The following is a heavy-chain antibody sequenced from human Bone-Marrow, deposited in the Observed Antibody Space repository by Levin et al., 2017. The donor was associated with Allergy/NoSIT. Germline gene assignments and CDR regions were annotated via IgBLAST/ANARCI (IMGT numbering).Heavy chain of an antibody. Sequence: SGGSLRLSCAASGFTFSSYSMNWVRQAPGKGLEWVSSISSSSSYIYYADSVKGRFTISRDNAKNSLYLQMNSLRAEDTAVYYCARDPRCSGGSCHSQSWGQGTLVTVSS. CDR1: GFTFSSYS. V-gene: IGHV3-21*01. CDR3: ARDPRCSGGSCHSQS. CDR2: ISSSSSYI. J-gene: IGHJ4*02. D-gene: IGHD2-15*01.